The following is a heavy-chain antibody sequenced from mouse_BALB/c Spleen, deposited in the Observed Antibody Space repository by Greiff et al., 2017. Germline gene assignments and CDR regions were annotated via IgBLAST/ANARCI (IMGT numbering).Heavy chain of an antibody. D-gene: IGHD2-3*01. Sequence: EVHLVESGGGLVQPGGSRKLSCAASGFTFSSFGMHWVRQAPEKGLEWVAYISSGSSTIYYADTVKGRFTISRDNPKNTLFLQMTSLRSEDTAMYYCARGDDGGAYWGQGTLVTVSA. CDR1: GFTFSSFG. CDR2: ISSGSSTI. CDR3: ARGDDGGAY. V-gene: IGHV5-17*02. J-gene: IGHJ3*01.